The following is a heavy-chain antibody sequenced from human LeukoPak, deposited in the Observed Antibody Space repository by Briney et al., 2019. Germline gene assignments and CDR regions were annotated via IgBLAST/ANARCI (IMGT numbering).Heavy chain of an antibody. J-gene: IGHJ6*03. D-gene: IGHD1-14*01. CDR2: VMPLFNTL. V-gene: IGHV1-69*05. CDR3: ARVDRHHFYMDV. Sequence: ASVKVSCKASGDTFNKYIITWVRQAPGQGLEWMGGVMPLFNTLNYAQKFQGRITIITDASTHTSYMELRSLRSEDTAVYSCARVDRHHFYMDVWGKGTTVTVSS. CDR1: GDTFNKYI.